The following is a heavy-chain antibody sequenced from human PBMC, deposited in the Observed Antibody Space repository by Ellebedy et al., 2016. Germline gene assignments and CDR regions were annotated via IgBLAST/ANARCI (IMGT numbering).Heavy chain of an antibody. CDR3: ARDLGGWSGTQPDY. CDR1: GFTFSNYS. Sequence: GGSLRLSXATSGFTFSNYSMTWVRQAPGRGLEWVSSISSRVDFRYYAGSVKGRFTISRDNANNSLYLQMNRLRAEDTAVYYCARDLGGWSGTQPDYWGQGTLVTVSS. V-gene: IGHV3-21*01. J-gene: IGHJ4*02. CDR2: ISSRVDFR. D-gene: IGHD3-10*01.